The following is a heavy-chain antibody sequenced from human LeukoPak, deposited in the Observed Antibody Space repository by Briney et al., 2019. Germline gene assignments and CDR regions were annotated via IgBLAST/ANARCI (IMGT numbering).Heavy chain of an antibody. CDR2: IYWNDAK. Sequence: SGPTLVKPTQTLTLICTFSGFSLSTSGVGVGWIRQPPVKALEWLTLIYWNDAKRYSPSLKSRLTITKDTSKNQVVLTMTDMDPVDTATYYCAHTNRRVVVVPAAARAYFDYWGQGTLVTVSS. D-gene: IGHD2-2*01. V-gene: IGHV2-5*01. CDR1: GFSLSTSGVG. CDR3: AHTNRRVVVVPAAARAYFDY. J-gene: IGHJ4*02.